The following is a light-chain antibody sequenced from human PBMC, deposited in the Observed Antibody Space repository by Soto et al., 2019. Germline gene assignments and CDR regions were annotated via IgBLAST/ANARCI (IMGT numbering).Light chain of an antibody. CDR2: GAS. CDR3: QQYNNWHT. CDR1: QSVSSN. Sequence: EIVMTQSPATLSVSPGERATLSCRASQSVSSNLAWYQQKPGQAPRLLIYGASTTATGIPARFSGSGSGTEFTLTISSLQTEDFAVYYCQQYNNWHTFGQGTRLEIK. V-gene: IGKV3-15*01. J-gene: IGKJ5*01.